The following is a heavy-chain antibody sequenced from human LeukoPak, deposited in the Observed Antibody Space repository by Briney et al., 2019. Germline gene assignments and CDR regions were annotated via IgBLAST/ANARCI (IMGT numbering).Heavy chain of an antibody. V-gene: IGHV1-69*13. CDR1: GGTFSSYA. J-gene: IGHJ4*02. CDR2: IIPIFGTA. CDR3: ARGILWELPYYFDY. Sequence: RASVKVSCKASGGTFSSYAISWVRQAPGQGLEWMGGIIPIFGTANYAQKFQGRVTITADESTSTAYMELRSLRSDDTAVYYCARGILWELPYYFDYWGQGTLVTVSS. D-gene: IGHD1-26*01.